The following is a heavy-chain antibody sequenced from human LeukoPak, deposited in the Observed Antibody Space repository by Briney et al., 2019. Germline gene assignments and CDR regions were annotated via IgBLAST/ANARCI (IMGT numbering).Heavy chain of an antibody. V-gene: IGHV3-23*01. D-gene: IGHD6-13*01. CDR2: ISGSGGST. J-gene: IGHJ4*02. CDR3: AKDRYSSSPTTPFDY. CDR1: GFTFSSYA. Sequence: AGGSLRLSCAASGFTFSSYAMSWVRQAPGKGLEWVSAISGSGGSTYYADSVKGRFTISRDNSKNTLYLQMNSLRAEDTAVYYCAKDRYSSSPTTPFDYWGQGTLVTVSS.